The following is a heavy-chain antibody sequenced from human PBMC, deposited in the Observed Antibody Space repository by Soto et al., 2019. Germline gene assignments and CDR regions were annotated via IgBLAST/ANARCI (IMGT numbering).Heavy chain of an antibody. Sequence: QMQLQESGPGLVKPSENLSLICTVSSGSISSVQRWTWVRQPPGKGLECIGKNHHSGITNENPSLRSPVTMSVDKYKNQFSLKLNSVTAAATAVYFCARCFGWYAIDHWGQGTLVIVSS. V-gene: IGHV4-4*02. CDR1: SGSISSVQR. D-gene: IGHD6-19*01. J-gene: IGHJ4*02. CDR2: NHHSGIT. CDR3: ARCFGWYAIDH.